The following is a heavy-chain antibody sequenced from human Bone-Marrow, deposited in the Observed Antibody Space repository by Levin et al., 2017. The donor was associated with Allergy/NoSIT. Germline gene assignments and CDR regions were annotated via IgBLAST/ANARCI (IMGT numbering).Heavy chain of an antibody. Sequence: GGSLRLSCAASGFTFSSYWMHWVRQAPGKGLVWVSRINSDGSSTSYADSVKGRFTISRDNAKNTLYLQMNSLRAEDTAVYYCARVLIAARGNNWFDPWGQGTLVTVSS. CDR3: ARVLIAARGNNWFDP. V-gene: IGHV3-74*01. CDR1: GFTFSSYW. CDR2: INSDGSST. D-gene: IGHD6-6*01. J-gene: IGHJ5*02.